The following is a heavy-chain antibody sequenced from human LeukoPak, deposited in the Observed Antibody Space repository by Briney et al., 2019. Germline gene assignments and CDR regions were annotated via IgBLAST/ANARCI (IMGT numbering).Heavy chain of an antibody. Sequence: GGSLRLSCAASGFTFSSYGMSWVRQAPGKGLEWVSAISGSGGSTYYADSVKGRFTISRDNSKNTHYLQMNSLRLEDTALYYCAKGGHLSFFDVWGRGTLVTVSS. V-gene: IGHV3-23*01. CDR3: AKGGHLSFFDV. J-gene: IGHJ2*01. CDR1: GFTFSSYG. CDR2: ISGSGGST.